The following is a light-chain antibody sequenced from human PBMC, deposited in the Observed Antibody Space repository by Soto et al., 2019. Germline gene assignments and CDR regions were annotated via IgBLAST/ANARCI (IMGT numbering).Light chain of an antibody. V-gene: IGLV2-14*01. Sequence: QSALTQPASVSGSPGQSSTISCTGTSSDVGGYNYVSWYQQHPGKAPKLMIYDVSNRPSGVSNRFSGSKSGNTASLTISGLQAEDEADYYCTSYRSSDTWVFGGGTKLTVL. J-gene: IGLJ3*02. CDR2: DVS. CDR3: TSYRSSDTWV. CDR1: SSDVGGYNY.